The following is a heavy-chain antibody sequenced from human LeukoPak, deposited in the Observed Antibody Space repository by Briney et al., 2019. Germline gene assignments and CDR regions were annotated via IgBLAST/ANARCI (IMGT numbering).Heavy chain of an antibody. CDR3: ARGMRGDWFDP. CDR1: GFTFSSYS. Sequence: PGGSLRLSCAASGFTFSSYSMNWVRQAPGKGLEWVSSISSSSSYIYYADSVKGRFTISRDNAKNSLYLQINSLRAEDTAVYYCARGMRGDWFDPWGQGTLVTVSS. CDR2: ISSSSSYI. D-gene: IGHD3-16*01. J-gene: IGHJ5*02. V-gene: IGHV3-21*01.